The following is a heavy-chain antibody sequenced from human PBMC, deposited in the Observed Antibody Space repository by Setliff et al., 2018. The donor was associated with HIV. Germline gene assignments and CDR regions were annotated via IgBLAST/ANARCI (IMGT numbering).Heavy chain of an antibody. Sequence: GASVKVSCKASGYTFTNYAIHWVRQAPGQRLEWMGYINAGDDNTRYSEKFQGRVTITRVTSANTAYMELSSLRSEDTAVYYCARGSCSGCYLSDYWGLGTLVTVSS. J-gene: IGHJ4*02. CDR1: GYTFTNYA. CDR3: ARGSCSGCYLSDY. CDR2: INAGDDNT. V-gene: IGHV1-3*01. D-gene: IGHD6-19*01.